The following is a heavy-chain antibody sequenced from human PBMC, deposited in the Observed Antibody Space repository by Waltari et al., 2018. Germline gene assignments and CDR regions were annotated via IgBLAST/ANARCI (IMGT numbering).Heavy chain of an antibody. V-gene: IGHV4-4*07. Sequence: QVQLQESGPALVKPSETLSLTCTVSGGSISAHYWSWIRQPAGKGLEWIGRIFTSGNTNHNPSPKSRVTMSLDTSKNPLSLKVSSVTAADTAMYFCGRHRENYYVDSWGQGTLVTISS. J-gene: IGHJ4*02. D-gene: IGHD3-10*01. CDR3: GRHRENYYVDS. CDR2: IFTSGNT. CDR1: GGSISAHY.